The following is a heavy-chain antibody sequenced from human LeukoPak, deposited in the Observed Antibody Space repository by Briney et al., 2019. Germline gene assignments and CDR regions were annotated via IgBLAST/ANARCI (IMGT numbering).Heavy chain of an antibody. D-gene: IGHD3-10*01. V-gene: IGHV1-24*01. CDR1: GYTLTELS. Sequence: ASVKVSCKVSGYTLTELSMHWVRQAPGKGLEWMAGFDPEDGETIYAQKFQGRVTMTEDTSTDTAYMELSSLRSEDTAVYYCARVRRITMVRGGYNWFDPWGQGTLVTVSS. CDR3: ARVRRITMVRGGYNWFDP. J-gene: IGHJ5*02. CDR2: FDPEDGET.